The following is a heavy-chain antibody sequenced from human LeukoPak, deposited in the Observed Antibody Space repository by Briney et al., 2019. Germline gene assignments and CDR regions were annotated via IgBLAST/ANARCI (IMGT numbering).Heavy chain of an antibody. CDR1: GFTFSNYA. J-gene: IGHJ4*02. D-gene: IGHD5-24*01. CDR2: IHRGGSAI. V-gene: IGHV3-23*03. Sequence: PGGSLRLSCAASGFTFSNYAMGWVRQAPGKGLEWVSIIHRGGSAIYYADSVKGRFTISREDSKNTLYLQMSSLRAEDTAVYYCAKDQTGDGYNAIWGQGTLVTVSS. CDR3: AKDQTGDGYNAI.